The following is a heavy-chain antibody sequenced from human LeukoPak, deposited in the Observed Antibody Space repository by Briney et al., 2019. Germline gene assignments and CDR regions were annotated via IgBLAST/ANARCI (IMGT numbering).Heavy chain of an antibody. CDR3: ARGPIGNLEYFDY. V-gene: IGHV3-21*01. D-gene: IGHD1-14*01. Sequence: GGSLRLSCAASGFTFSSYSMNWVRQAPGKGLEWVSSISSSSSYIYYADSVKGRFTISRDNAKNSLYLQMNSLRAEDTAVYYCARGPIGNLEYFDYWGQGTLVTVSS. CDR1: GFTFSSYS. J-gene: IGHJ4*02. CDR2: ISSSSSYI.